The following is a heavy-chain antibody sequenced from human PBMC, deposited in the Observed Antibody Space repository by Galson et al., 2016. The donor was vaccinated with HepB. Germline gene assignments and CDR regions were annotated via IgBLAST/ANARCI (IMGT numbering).Heavy chain of an antibody. CDR1: GFTFNTYA. CDR2: VSGSGGST. J-gene: IGHJ6*02. D-gene: IGHD3-10*01. Sequence: SLRLSCAASGFTFNTYAMNWVRQAPGKGLEWVSVVSGSGGSTYYADSVKGRFTISRDKSKNTLYLQMNSLRAEDTAVYYCAKAVGGMIRGVIRPYYYYGMDVWGQGTTVTVSS. CDR3: AKAVGGMIRGVIRPYYYYGMDV. V-gene: IGHV3-23*01.